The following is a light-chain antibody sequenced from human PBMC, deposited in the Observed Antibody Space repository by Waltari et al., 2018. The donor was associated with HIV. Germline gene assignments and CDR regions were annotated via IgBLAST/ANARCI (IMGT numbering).Light chain of an antibody. V-gene: IGLV1-47*01. CDR1: RSNIGNND. CDR2: RNN. Sequence: QSVLTQQPSASGTPGQRVTISCSGSRSNIGNNDVYWFQHLPGTAPKLLIYRNNQRPSGVPDRFTGSKSGTSASLAISGLRSEDEADYYCDAWDNSLSGRVFGGGTKLTVL. CDR3: DAWDNSLSGRV. J-gene: IGLJ3*02.